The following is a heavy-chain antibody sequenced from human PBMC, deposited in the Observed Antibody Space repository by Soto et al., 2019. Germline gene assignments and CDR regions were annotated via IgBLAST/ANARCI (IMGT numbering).Heavy chain of an antibody. V-gene: IGHV1-69*08. CDR2: IIPILGIA. Sequence: QVQLVQSGAEVKKPGSSVKVSCKASGGTFSSYTISWVRQAPGQGLEWMGRIIPILGIANYAQKFQVRVTITTDKSTSTAYMELSSLRSEDTAVYYCARDGDYGNLSYWGQGTLVTVSS. CDR1: GGTFSSYT. D-gene: IGHD4-17*01. CDR3: ARDGDYGNLSY. J-gene: IGHJ4*02.